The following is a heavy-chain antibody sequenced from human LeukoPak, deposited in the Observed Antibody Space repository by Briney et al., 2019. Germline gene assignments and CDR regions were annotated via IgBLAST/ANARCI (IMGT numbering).Heavy chain of an antibody. CDR3: ASWPRESRYQLLDY. CDR1: GGTFSSYA. Sequence: ASVKVSCKASGGTFSSYAISWVRQAPGQGLEWMGGIIPIFGTANYAQKFRGRVTITADESTSTAYMELSSLRSEDTAVYYCASWPRESRYQLLDYWGQGTLVTVSS. V-gene: IGHV1-69*01. D-gene: IGHD2-2*01. CDR2: IIPIFGTA. J-gene: IGHJ4*02.